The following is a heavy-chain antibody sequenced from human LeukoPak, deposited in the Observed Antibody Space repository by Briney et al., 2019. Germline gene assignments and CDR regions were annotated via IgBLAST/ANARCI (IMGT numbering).Heavy chain of an antibody. Sequence: SETLSLTCTVSGGSISSYYWSWIRQPPGKGLEWIGYIYYSGSTNYNPSLKSRVTISVDTSKNQFSLKLSSVIAADTAVYYCASMGVAFDYWGQGTLVTVSS. CDR3: ASMGVAFDY. V-gene: IGHV4-59*01. J-gene: IGHJ4*02. CDR1: GGSISSYY. CDR2: IYYSGST. D-gene: IGHD3-10*01.